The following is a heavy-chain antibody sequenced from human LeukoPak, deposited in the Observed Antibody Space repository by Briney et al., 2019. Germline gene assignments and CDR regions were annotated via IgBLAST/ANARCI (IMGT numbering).Heavy chain of an antibody. V-gene: IGHV3-7*01. Sequence: QPGGSLSLSCAASGFPLSSYWMTWVRQAPGKGLEWVANIDQDGNEQYYVASVRGRFTISRDNAKNSLYLQMDSLRGDDTAVYYFACSDAFSGDYWGQGTLVTVSS. CDR3: ACSDAFSGDY. J-gene: IGHJ4*02. CDR1: GFPLSSYW. CDR2: IDQDGNEQ. D-gene: IGHD2-15*01.